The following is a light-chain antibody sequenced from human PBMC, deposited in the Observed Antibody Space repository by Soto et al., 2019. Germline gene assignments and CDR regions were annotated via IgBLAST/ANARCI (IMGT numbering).Light chain of an antibody. CDR3: SSYTSSSPPFV. CDR1: SRDVGGYNY. Sequence: QSALTQPASVSGSPGESITISCTGTSRDVGGYNYVSWYQQHPDKAHKLMIYDVINRPSGVSNRFSGSKSANTASLTISGLQAEDEADYYCSSYTSSSPPFVFGTGTKLTVL. V-gene: IGLV2-14*01. CDR2: DVI. J-gene: IGLJ1*01.